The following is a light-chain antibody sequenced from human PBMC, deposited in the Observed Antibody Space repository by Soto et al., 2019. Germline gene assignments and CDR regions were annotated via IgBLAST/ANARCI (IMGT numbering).Light chain of an antibody. Sequence: IQMTQYPSYVSASVADRVTVTCRASQGIKNWLAWYQQKPGKAPNLLIYTGSSLQSGVPSRFSGSGSGTDFTLTINSLQPEDFATYYCQQAASFPITFGQGTRLEI. CDR2: TGS. J-gene: IGKJ5*01. CDR1: QGIKNW. V-gene: IGKV1-12*01. CDR3: QQAASFPIT.